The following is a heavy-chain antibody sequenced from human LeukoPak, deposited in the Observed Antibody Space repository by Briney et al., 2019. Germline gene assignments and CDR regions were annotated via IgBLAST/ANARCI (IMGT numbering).Heavy chain of an antibody. CDR1: GYSFTSYW. J-gene: IGHJ6*03. CDR3: ARHLGDSSGYYYYYYMDV. D-gene: IGHD3-22*01. V-gene: IGHV5-51*01. Sequence: GESLKISCKGSGYSFTSYWIGWVRQMPGKGLEWMGIIYPGDSDTRYSPSFQGQVTISADKSISTAYLQWSSLKASDTAMYYCARHLGDSSGYYYYYYMDVWGKGTTVTASS. CDR2: IYPGDSDT.